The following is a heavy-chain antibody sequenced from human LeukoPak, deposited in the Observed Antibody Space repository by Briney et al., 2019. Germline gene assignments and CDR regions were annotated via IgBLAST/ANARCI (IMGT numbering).Heavy chain of an antibody. CDR3: ARDALKGSGTS. J-gene: IGHJ5*02. Sequence: SETLSLTCTVSGYSISSGYYRGWIRQPPGKGLEWIGSIYHSGSTYYNPSLKSRVTISVDTSKNQFSLKLSSVTAADTAVYYCARDALKGSGTSWGRGTLVTVSS. CDR1: GYSISSGYY. D-gene: IGHD2-15*01. CDR2: IYHSGST. V-gene: IGHV4-38-2*02.